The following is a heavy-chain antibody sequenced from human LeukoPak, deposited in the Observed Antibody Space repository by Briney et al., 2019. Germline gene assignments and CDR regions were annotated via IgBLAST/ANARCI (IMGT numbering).Heavy chain of an antibody. CDR3: ARLDHCSGGSCYSSWFDP. Sequence: SETLSLTCTVSGGSISSYYWSWIRQPPGKGLEWIGYIYYSGSTNYNPSLKSRVTISVDTSKNQFSLKLSSVTAADTAVYYCARLDHCSGGSCYSSWFDPWGQGTLVTVSS. V-gene: IGHV4-59*08. D-gene: IGHD2-15*01. CDR2: IYYSGST. J-gene: IGHJ5*02. CDR1: GGSISSYY.